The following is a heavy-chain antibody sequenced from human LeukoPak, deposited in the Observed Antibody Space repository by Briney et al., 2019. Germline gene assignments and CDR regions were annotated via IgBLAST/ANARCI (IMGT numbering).Heavy chain of an antibody. V-gene: IGHV3-33*01. CDR1: GFTFSNYG. J-gene: IGHJ4*02. D-gene: IGHD4-23*01. CDR3: ARDRYGANSPFDY. CDR2: IWYDGSNN. Sequence: GGSLRLSCAASGFTFSNYGMHWVRQAPGKGLEWVGVIWYDGSNNYHADSVKGRFTISRDNSKNTLYLQMNSLRAEDTAVYYCARDRYGANSPFDYWGQGTLVTVSS.